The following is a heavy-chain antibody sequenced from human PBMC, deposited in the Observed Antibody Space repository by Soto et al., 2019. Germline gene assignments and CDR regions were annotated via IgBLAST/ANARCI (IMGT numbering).Heavy chain of an antibody. CDR2: IHFSGST. V-gene: IGHV4-31*03. CDR3: ARRASSGRDPFYFDL. Sequence: QVQLQESGPGLVKPSQTLSLTCTVSGGSISGGGYYWSWIRQYPGKGLEWIGNIHFSGSTYYNPSLQSRLTISVDTSENQFSLELSSVTAADTAVYFCARRASSGRDPFYFDLRGQGILVAVSS. D-gene: IGHD6-6*01. J-gene: IGHJ4*02. CDR1: GGSISGGGYY.